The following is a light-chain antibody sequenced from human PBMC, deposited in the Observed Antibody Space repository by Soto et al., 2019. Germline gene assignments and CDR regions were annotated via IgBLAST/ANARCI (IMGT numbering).Light chain of an antibody. CDR1: QTFSSNN. J-gene: IGKJ1*01. Sequence: EIVLTQSPGTLSLSPGEGATLSCRASQTFSSNNLAWYQQKPGQAPRLLIYAASTRATGIPDRFSGSGSGTDFTLSISRLEPEDFAVYYCQLYGTSPKPFGQGTKVEIK. CDR3: QLYGTSPKP. V-gene: IGKV3-20*01. CDR2: AAS.